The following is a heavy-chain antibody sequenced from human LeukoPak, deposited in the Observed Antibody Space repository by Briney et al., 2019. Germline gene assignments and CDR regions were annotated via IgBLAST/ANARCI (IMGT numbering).Heavy chain of an antibody. J-gene: IGHJ2*01. CDR3: ASLYYDSSGRFYWYFDL. CDR1: GFTFSSYW. CDR2: INSDGSST. D-gene: IGHD3-22*01. Sequence: GGSLRLSCAASGFTFSSYWMHWVRQAPGKGLVWVSRINSDGSSTSYADSVKGRFTISRDNAKNTLYLQMNSLRAEDTAVYYCASLYYDSSGRFYWYFDLWGRGTLVTVSS. V-gene: IGHV3-74*01.